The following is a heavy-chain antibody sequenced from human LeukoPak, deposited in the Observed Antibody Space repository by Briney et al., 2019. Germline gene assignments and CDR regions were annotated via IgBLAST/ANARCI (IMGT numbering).Heavy chain of an antibody. V-gene: IGHV4-34*01. CDR2: INHSGRT. CDR1: GGAFSGYY. J-gene: IGHJ4*02. Sequence: SETLSLTCAVYGGAFSGYYWSWIRQPPGKGLEWIGEINHSGRTNYNPSLKSRVTISVDTSKNQFSLKLSSVTAADTAVYYCAIKFRGYYDSTRRYYFDYWGQGTLVTVSS. D-gene: IGHD3-22*01. CDR3: AIKFRGYYDSTRRYYFDY.